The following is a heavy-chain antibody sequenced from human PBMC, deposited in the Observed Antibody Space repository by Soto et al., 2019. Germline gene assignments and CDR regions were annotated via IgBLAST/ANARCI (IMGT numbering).Heavy chain of an antibody. J-gene: IGHJ6*02. Sequence: ASVKVSCKASGYTFTGYYMHWVRQAPGQGLEWMGWINPNRGGTNYAQKFQGRVTMTRDTSISTAYMELSRLRSDDTAVYYCARALNVLLWFGELVDGMDVWGQGTTVTVSS. CDR1: GYTFTGYY. CDR2: INPNRGGT. V-gene: IGHV1-2*02. D-gene: IGHD3-10*01. CDR3: ARALNVLLWFGELVDGMDV.